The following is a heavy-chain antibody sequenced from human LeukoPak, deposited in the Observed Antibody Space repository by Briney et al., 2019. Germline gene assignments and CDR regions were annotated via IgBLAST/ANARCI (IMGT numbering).Heavy chain of an antibody. CDR2: IRYDGSDK. Sequence: GGSLRLSCAASGFTFSSYGMHWVRQAPGKGLEGVAFIRYDGSDKYYADSVKGRFTISRDTSKSTLYLQMNSLRAEDTAVYYCAKRGETSTYSGSYFFDNWGQGTLVTVSS. CDR1: GFTFSSYG. CDR3: AKRGETSTYSGSYFFDN. J-gene: IGHJ4*02. V-gene: IGHV3-30*02. D-gene: IGHD1-26*01.